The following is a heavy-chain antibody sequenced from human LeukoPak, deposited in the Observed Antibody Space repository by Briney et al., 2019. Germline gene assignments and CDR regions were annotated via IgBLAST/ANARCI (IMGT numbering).Heavy chain of an antibody. CDR2: ISGSGGST. V-gene: IGHV3-23*01. Sequence: GGSLRLSCAASGFTFSSYAMSWVRQAPGKGLEWVSAISGSGGSTYYADPVKGRFTISRDNSKNTLYLQMNSLRAEDTAVYYCAKDQVGNQWLIQLYYYYGMDVWGQGTTVTVSS. J-gene: IGHJ6*02. CDR1: GFTFSSYA. D-gene: IGHD6-19*01. CDR3: AKDQVGNQWLIQLYYYYGMDV.